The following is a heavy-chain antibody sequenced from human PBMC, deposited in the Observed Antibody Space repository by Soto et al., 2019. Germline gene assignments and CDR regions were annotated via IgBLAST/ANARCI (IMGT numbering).Heavy chain of an antibody. Sequence: GESLKISCAASGFTFSSYAMSWVRQAPGKGLEWVSAISGSGGSTYYADSVKGRFTISRDNSKNTLYLQMNSLRAEDTAVYYCAKDGGITYYFDYWGQGTLVTVSS. D-gene: IGHD3-16*01. J-gene: IGHJ4*02. CDR3: AKDGGITYYFDY. CDR1: GFTFSSYA. CDR2: ISGSGGST. V-gene: IGHV3-23*01.